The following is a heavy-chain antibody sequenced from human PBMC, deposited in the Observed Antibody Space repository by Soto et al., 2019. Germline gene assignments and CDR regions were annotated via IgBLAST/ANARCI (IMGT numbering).Heavy chain of an antibody. CDR2: VRSKIHNYAT. D-gene: IGHD2-8*01. J-gene: IGHJ6*02. CDR3: SRHEEGRRMVFYGMDV. V-gene: IGHV3-73*02. CDR1: GFTFSRSD. Sequence: QLVESGGGLVQAGGSLRLSCSASGFTFSRSDLHWVRQAPGKGLEWVGRVRSKIHNYATSFADSVRGRFTISRNDSDNTVSLEMSGLKSEGTALYYCSRHEEGRRMVFYGMDVWGQGTTVTVSS.